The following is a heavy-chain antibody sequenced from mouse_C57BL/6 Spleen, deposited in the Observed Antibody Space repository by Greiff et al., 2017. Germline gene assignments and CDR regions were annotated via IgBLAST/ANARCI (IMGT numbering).Heavy chain of an antibody. CDR1: GYTFTSYW. J-gene: IGHJ3*01. CDR3: AREGNDYFAY. D-gene: IGHD2-4*01. Sequence: QVQLQQSGAELVKPGASVKLSCKASGYTFTSYWMHWVKQRPGQGLEWIGMIHPNSGSTNYNEKFKSKATLTVDKSSSTAYMQISSLTSEDSAVYYCAREGNDYFAYWGQGTLVTVSA. V-gene: IGHV1-64*01. CDR2: IHPNSGST.